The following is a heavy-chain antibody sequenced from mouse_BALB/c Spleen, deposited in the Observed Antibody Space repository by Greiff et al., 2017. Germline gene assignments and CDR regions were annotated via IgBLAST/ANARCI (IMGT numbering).Heavy chain of an antibody. D-gene: IGHD1-1*01. J-gene: IGHJ4*01. CDR3: ARREITGVLLAMDY. CDR2: IWSGGST. Sequence: VKLMESGPGLVQPSQSLSITCTVSGFSLTSYGVHWVRQSPGKGLEWLGVIWSGGSTDYNAAFISRLSISKDNSKSQVFFKMNSLQANDTAIYYCARREITGVLLAMDYWGQGTSVTVSS. CDR1: GFSLTSYG. V-gene: IGHV2-2*02.